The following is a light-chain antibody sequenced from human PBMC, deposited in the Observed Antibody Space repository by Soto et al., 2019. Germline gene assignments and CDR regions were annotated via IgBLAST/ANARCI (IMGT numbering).Light chain of an antibody. V-gene: IGKV3D-15*01. CDR1: QSVSSN. CDR3: QQYGSSST. Sequence: ELVMTQSPATLSVSPGERATLSCRASQSVSSNFAWYQPKPGQAPSLLIYGASNRATGIPDRFSGSGSGTDFTLTISSLQSEDFAVYYCQQYGSSSTVGQGTRLEIK. CDR2: GAS. J-gene: IGKJ5*01.